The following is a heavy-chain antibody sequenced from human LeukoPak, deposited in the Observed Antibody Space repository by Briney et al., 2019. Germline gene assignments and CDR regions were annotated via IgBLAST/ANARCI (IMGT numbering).Heavy chain of an antibody. J-gene: IGHJ4*02. CDR1: GFTFSSYD. CDR3: AKDSNYYDSSGYYY. CDR2: ISGSGGST. D-gene: IGHD3-22*01. Sequence: GGSLRLSCAASGFTFSSYDMHWVRQAPGKGLEWVSAISGSGGSTYYADSVKGRFTISRDNSKNTLYLQMNSLRAEDTAVYYCAKDSNYYDSSGYYYWGQGTLVTVSS. V-gene: IGHV3-23*01.